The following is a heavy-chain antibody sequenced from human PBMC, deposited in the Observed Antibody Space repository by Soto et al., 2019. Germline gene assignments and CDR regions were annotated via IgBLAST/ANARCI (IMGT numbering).Heavy chain of an antibody. CDR3: TRKGVAFDN. CDR2: ISTTSSSI. D-gene: IGHD3-3*01. V-gene: IGHV3-48*02. CDR1: GFTFSSYS. Sequence: PGGSLRLSCAASGFTFSSYSMNWVRQAPGKGLEWISYISTTSSSIYYADSVKGRFTISRDNAKNSLFLQMNSLRDKDTAVYYCTRKGVAFDNWGQGALVNVS. J-gene: IGHJ4*02.